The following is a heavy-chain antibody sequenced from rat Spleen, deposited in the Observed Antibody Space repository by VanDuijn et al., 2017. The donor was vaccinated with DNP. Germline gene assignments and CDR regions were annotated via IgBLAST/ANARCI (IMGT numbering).Heavy chain of an antibody. CDR3: ASPLNWHH. J-gene: IGHJ2*01. Sequence: EVQLVESGGGLVQPGRSLRLSCAASGFSFSDYAMAWVRQAPKKGLEWVASINTGGGNTYYRDSVKGRFTISRDNAKNTQYLQMDSLRSEDTATYYCASPLNWHHWGQGVMVTVSS. D-gene: IGHD5-1*01. V-gene: IGHV5S13*01. CDR1: GFSFSDYA. CDR2: INTGGGNT.